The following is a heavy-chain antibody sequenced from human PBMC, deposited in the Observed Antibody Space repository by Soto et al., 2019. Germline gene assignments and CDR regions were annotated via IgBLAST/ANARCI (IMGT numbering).Heavy chain of an antibody. J-gene: IGHJ4*02. D-gene: IGHD3-9*01. V-gene: IGHV5-51*01. CDR1: GYSFTSYW. CDR2: IYPGDSDT. CDR3: ATYPYYDILTGYRDY. Sequence: GESLKISCKGSGYSFTSYWIGWVRQMPGKGLEWMGIIYPGDSDTRYSPSFQGQVTISADKSFSTAYLQWSSLKASDTAMYYCATYPYYDILTGYRDYWGQGTLVTVSS.